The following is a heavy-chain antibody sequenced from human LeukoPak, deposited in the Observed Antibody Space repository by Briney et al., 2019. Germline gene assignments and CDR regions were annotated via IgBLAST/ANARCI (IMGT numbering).Heavy chain of an antibody. Sequence: GGSLRLSCAVSGFNIANTWMSWVRQAPGKGLEWVGRCRSKTDGGATDYAAPVKGRFSISREDSRSPVFLHMSSLKTEDTGVYYCTTSGTYFDYWDQGTLVTVSS. J-gene: IGHJ4*02. V-gene: IGHV3-15*01. D-gene: IGHD1-26*01. CDR1: GFNIANTW. CDR2: CRSKTDGGAT. CDR3: TTSGTYFDY.